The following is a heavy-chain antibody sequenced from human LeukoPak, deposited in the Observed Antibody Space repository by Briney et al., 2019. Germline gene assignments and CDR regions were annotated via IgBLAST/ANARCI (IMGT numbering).Heavy chain of an antibody. D-gene: IGHD6-13*01. CDR3: ARVGVSAAGQNYYYYYGMDV. CDR1: GYSFTSYW. V-gene: IGHV5-51*01. CDR2: IYPGDSDT. Sequence: GESLKISCQGSGYSFTSYWIGWVRQLPGKGLEWMGIIYPGDSDTRYSPSFQGQVTISADKSISTAYLQWSSLKASDTAMYYCARVGVSAAGQNYYYYYGMDVWGQGTTVTVSS. J-gene: IGHJ6*02.